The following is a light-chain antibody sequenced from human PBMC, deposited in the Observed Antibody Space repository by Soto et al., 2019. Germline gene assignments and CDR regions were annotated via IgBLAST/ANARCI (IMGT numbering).Light chain of an antibody. J-gene: IGKJ4*01. CDR1: QSVSNNY. V-gene: IGKV3-20*01. CDR3: QQYRSSPLT. Sequence: EIVLTQSPATLSVSPGERATLSCRASQSVSNNYLAWYQQKPGQAPRLLIYGASNRATGIPDRFSGSGSGTDFTLTISRLAPEDFAVYYCQQYRSSPLTFGGGTKVDI. CDR2: GAS.